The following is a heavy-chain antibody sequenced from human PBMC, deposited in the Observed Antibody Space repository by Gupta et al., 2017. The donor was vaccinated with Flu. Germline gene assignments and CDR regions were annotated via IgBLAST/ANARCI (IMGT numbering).Heavy chain of an antibody. D-gene: IGHD5-12*01. Sequence: QVQLQQWGAGLLKPSETLSLTCAVYGGSFSGYYWSWIRQPPGKGLEWIGEINHSGSTNYNPSLKSRVTISVDTSKNQFSLKLSSVTAADTAVYYCARFPPSGYGNWGQGTLVTVSS. CDR2: INHSGST. V-gene: IGHV4-34*01. CDR3: ARFPPSGYGN. CDR1: GGSFSGYY. J-gene: IGHJ4*02.